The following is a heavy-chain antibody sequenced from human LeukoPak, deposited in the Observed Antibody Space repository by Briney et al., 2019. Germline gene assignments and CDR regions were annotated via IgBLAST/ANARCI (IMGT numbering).Heavy chain of an antibody. CDR1: GYTFTSYA. CDR2: INAGNGNT. D-gene: IGHD3-22*01. CDR3: ARLYYYDSSGYYKRHYYFDN. J-gene: IGHJ4*02. Sequence: ASVKVSCKASGYTFTSYAMHWVRQAPGQRLEWMGWINAGNGNTKYSQKFQGRVTITRDTSASTAYMELSSLRSEDTAVYYCARLYYYDSSGYYKRHYYFDNWGQGTLVTVSS. V-gene: IGHV1-3*01.